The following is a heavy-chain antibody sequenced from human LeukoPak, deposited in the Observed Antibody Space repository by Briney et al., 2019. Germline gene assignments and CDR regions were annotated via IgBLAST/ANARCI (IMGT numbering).Heavy chain of an antibody. D-gene: IGHD2-15*01. V-gene: IGHV5-51*01. CDR1: GYSFTSYW. CDR2: IYPGDSDT. Sequence: GESLKISCKGSGYSFTSYWIGWVGQMPGKGLEWMGIIYPGDSDTRYSPSFQGQVSISADKSISTAYLQWSSLKASDTAMYYCARQSGYCSGGSCYSRYFQHWGQGTLVTVSS. J-gene: IGHJ1*01. CDR3: ARQSGYCSGGSCYSRYFQH.